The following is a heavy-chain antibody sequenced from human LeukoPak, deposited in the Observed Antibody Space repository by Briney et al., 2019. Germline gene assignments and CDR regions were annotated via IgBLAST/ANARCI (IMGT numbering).Heavy chain of an antibody. CDR1: GGSVSSGSYY. J-gene: IGHJ4*02. CDR3: ATEGTYSSSWYSALDY. D-gene: IGHD6-13*01. V-gene: IGHV4-61*01. CDR2: IYYSGNT. Sequence: SETLSLTCTVSGGSVSSGSYYWTWIRQPPGEGLECIGYIYYSGNTYYNPSLKSRVAISVDTSKNQFSLKLSSVTAADTAVYYCATEGTYSSSWYSALDYWGQGTPVTVSS.